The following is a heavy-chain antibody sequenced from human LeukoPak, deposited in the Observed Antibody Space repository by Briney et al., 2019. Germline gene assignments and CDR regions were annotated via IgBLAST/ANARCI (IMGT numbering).Heavy chain of an antibody. D-gene: IGHD1-1*01. CDR2: ISSSGSTI. J-gene: IGHJ6*03. Sequence: GGSLRLSCAASGFTFSDYYMSWIRQAPGKGLEWVSYISSSGSTIYYADSVKGRFTISRDNAKNSLYLQMNSLRAEDTAVYYCARSSSSNAYYYYYYMGVWGKGTTVTVSS. CDR1: GFTFSDYY. CDR3: ARSSSSNAYYYYYYMGV. V-gene: IGHV3-11*01.